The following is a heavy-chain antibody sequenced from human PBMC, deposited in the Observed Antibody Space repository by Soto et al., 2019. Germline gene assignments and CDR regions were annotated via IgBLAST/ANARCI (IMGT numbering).Heavy chain of an antibody. CDR1: GYTFTGYY. V-gene: IGHV1-2*04. D-gene: IGHD3-10*01. CDR3: ARDLKGSGSFYYGMDV. Sequence: ASVKVSCKASGYTFTGYYMHWVRQAPGQGLEWMGWINPNSGGTNYAQKFQGWVTMTRDTSISTAYMELSRLRSDDTAVYYCARDLKGSGSFYYGMDVWGQGTTVTVSS. CDR2: INPNSGGT. J-gene: IGHJ6*02.